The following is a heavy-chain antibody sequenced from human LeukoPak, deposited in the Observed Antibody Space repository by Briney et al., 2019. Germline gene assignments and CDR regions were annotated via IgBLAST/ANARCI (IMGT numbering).Heavy chain of an antibody. CDR3: ARTAKYYYGSETYYFFDY. D-gene: IGHD3-10*01. CDR2: ISYTGSN. Sequence: SGTLSLTCTVSGGSISRYYWSRIRQPPGKGLEWIGYISYTGSNTYNSSLKSRGTISLDTSQNQFSLKLTSVTPADTAVYYCARTAKYYYGSETYYFFDYWGQGTLVTVSS. CDR1: GGSISRYY. V-gene: IGHV4-59*01. J-gene: IGHJ4*02.